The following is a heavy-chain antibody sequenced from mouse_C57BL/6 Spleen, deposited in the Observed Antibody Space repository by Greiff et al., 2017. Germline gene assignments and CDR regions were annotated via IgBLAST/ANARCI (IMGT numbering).Heavy chain of an antibody. CDR2: INPSNGGT. CDR1: GYTFTSYW. D-gene: IGHD2-3*01. CDR3: AGRIYDCYYGFAD. J-gene: IGHJ3*01. V-gene: IGHV1-53*01. Sequence: QVHVKQPGTELVKPGASVKLSCKASGYTFTSYWMHWVKQRPGQGLEWIGNINPSNGGTNYNEKFKSKATLTVDKSSSTAYMQLSSLTSEDSAVYYCAGRIYDCYYGFADWGKGALVTVSA.